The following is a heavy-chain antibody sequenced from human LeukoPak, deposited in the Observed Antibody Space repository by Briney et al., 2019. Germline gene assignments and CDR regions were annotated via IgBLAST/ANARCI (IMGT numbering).Heavy chain of an antibody. CDR1: GGSISSYY. J-gene: IGHJ4*02. Sequence: PSETLSLTCTVSGGSISSYYWSWIRQPPGKGLEWIGYIYYSGSTNYNPSLKSQITISLDTSKNQFSLKLSSVTAADTAVYYCARGRNYYDSSGYNNWGQGTLVTVSS. V-gene: IGHV4-59*01. CDR3: ARGRNYYDSSGYNN. CDR2: IYYSGST. D-gene: IGHD3-22*01.